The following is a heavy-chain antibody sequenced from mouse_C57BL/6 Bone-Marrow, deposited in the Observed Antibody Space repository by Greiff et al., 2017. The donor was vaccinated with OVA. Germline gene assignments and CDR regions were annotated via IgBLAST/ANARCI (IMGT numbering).Heavy chain of an antibody. CDR2: IYPRSGNT. J-gene: IGHJ2*01. Sequence: QVQLQQSGAELARPGASVKLSCKASGYTFTSYGISWVKQRTGQGLEWIGEIYPRSGNTYYNEKFKGKATLTADKSSSTAYMELRSLTSEDSAVYFCARRGLGSDYFDYWGQGTTLTVTS. V-gene: IGHV1-81*01. CDR3: ARRGLGSDYFDY. CDR1: GYTFTSYG. D-gene: IGHD1-1*02.